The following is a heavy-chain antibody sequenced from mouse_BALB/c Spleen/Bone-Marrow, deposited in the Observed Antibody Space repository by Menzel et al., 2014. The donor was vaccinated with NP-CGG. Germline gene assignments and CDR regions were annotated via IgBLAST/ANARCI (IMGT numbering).Heavy chain of an antibody. Sequence: EVQRVESGPELVKPGASVKISCKASGYSFTGYFMNWVKQSHGKNLEWIGRINPYNGDTFYNQKFKGKATLTVDKSSSTAHMELLSLTSEDSAVYYCGRGDDYDGDFDRWGQGTTLTVSS. V-gene: IGHV1-37*01. CDR3: GRGDDYDGDFDR. D-gene: IGHD2-4*01. CDR1: GYSFTGYF. CDR2: INPYNGDT. J-gene: IGHJ2*01.